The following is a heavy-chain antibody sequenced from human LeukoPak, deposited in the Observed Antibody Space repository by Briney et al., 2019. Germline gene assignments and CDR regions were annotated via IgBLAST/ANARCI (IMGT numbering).Heavy chain of an antibody. Sequence: GGSLRLSCAASGFTFSSYAISWVRQAPGNGLEWVSAISGSAGSTYYADSVKGRFTISRANTKNTLYLQMNSLRAEDTAVYYCSKDTPGRYGGSYEATGFDPWGQGTLVTVSS. D-gene: IGHD1-26*01. CDR3: SKDTPGRYGGSYEATGFDP. CDR2: ISGSAGST. CDR1: GFTFSSYA. V-gene: IGHV3-23*01. J-gene: IGHJ5*02.